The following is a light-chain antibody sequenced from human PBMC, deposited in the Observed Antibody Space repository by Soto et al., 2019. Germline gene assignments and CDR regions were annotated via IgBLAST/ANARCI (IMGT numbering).Light chain of an antibody. V-gene: IGLV2-14*01. CDR1: SRDIGGYNY. Sequence: QSALTQPASVSGSPGQSITISCTGTSRDIGGYNYVSWYQQHPGKAPKLIIFEVNNRPSGISDRFSGSKSGNTASLTISGLQTEDEADYYCSSYTSISSYVFAARTKVTVL. J-gene: IGLJ1*01. CDR2: EVN. CDR3: SSYTSISSYV.